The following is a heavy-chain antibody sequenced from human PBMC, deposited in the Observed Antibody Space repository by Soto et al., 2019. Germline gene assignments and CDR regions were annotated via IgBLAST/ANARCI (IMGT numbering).Heavy chain of an antibody. CDR2: ISWHSGYI. Sequence: EVQLEESGGGLVQPGRSLRLSCAASGFTFDDYAMHWVRQVPGKGLEWVSGISWHSGYIGYTASVKGRFTISRDNAKNSLYLQMNSLRVEDTALYYCVKDRGTWYFDLWGRGTLVTVSS. CDR1: GFTFDDYA. V-gene: IGHV3-9*01. D-gene: IGHD1-1*01. J-gene: IGHJ2*01. CDR3: VKDRGTWYFDL.